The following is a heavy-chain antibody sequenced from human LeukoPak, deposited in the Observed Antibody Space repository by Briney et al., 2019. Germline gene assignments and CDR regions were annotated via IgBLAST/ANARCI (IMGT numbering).Heavy chain of an antibody. Sequence: PGGSLRLSCAASGFTFSSYSMNWVRQAPGKGLEWVSYISSSSSIYYADSVKGRFTISRDNAKNSLYLQMNSLRAEDTAVYYCAREVAAAGPYFDYWGQGTLVTVSS. J-gene: IGHJ4*02. CDR2: ISSSSSI. D-gene: IGHD6-13*01. V-gene: IGHV3-48*01. CDR1: GFTFSSYS. CDR3: AREVAAAGPYFDY.